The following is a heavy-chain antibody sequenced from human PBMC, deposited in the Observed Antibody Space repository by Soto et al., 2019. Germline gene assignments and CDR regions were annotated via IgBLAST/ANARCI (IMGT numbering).Heavy chain of an antibody. CDR2: ISPYSGYT. J-gene: IGHJ4*02. CDR3: AREASVLIPAAQPSRSDS. CDR1: GYSFMKYG. V-gene: IGHV1-18*01. Sequence: SVKVSCKGFGYSFMKYGTNWVRQAPGQGLEWVGWISPYSGYTHSAQKFHGRLTLTTDTAASTAYMELRILRSADTALYYCAREASVLIPAAQPSRSDSWGQGTLVTVSS. D-gene: IGHD2-2*01.